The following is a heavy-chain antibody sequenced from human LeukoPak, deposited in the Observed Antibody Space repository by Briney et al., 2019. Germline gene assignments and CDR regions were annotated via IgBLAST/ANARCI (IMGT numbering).Heavy chain of an antibody. CDR1: GFTFDDYA. Sequence: GRSLRLSCAVSGFTFDDYAMHWVRQAPGKGLEWVSGISWNGVSIGYADSVKGRFTISRDNAKNFLYLQMNSLRGEDTALYYCAKRNSPHSSGWSDFDSWGQGALVTVSS. D-gene: IGHD6-19*01. V-gene: IGHV3-9*01. CDR2: ISWNGVSI. CDR3: AKRNSPHSSGWSDFDS. J-gene: IGHJ4*02.